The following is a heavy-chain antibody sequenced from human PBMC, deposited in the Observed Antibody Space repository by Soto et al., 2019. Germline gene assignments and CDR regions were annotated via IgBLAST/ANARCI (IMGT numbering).Heavy chain of an antibody. V-gene: IGHV3-48*03. J-gene: IGHJ4*02. CDR1: GFTFSTHE. CDR3: ARGGVY. Sequence: DVELVESGGGTGLPGGSLRLSCATSGFTFSTHEMNWVRQAPGRGLERIAKISGSGSTRNYADSEKGRFTISRDNDQRTVDLQMTSLRVEATAVYYCARGGVYWGRGARVTVS. CDR2: ISGSGSTR.